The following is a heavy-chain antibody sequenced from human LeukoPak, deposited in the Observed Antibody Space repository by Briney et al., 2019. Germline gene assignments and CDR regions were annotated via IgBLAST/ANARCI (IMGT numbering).Heavy chain of an antibody. CDR2: INQDESEK. V-gene: IGHV3-7*01. Sequence: GGALRLSCVDSEFTISSHWMSWVRQAPGKGLEWVANINQDESEKNYVDSVKGRFTISRDNAKNSLYLQMNSLRVEETAVYYCARGHYGMDVWGQGTTVTVSS. CDR3: ARGHYGMDV. J-gene: IGHJ6*02. CDR1: EFTISSHW.